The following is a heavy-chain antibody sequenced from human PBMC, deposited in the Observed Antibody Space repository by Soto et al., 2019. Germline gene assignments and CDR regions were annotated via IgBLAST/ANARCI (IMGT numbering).Heavy chain of an antibody. CDR1: GYSFTSYW. J-gene: IGHJ6*02. V-gene: IGHV5-51*01. CDR3: ASYSSSFGDYYYYGMDV. Sequence: GASLKISCKGSGYSFTSYWIGWVRQMPGKGLEWMGIIYPGDSDTRYSPSFQGQVTISADKSISTAYLQWSSLKASDTAMYYCASYSSSFGDYYYYGMDVWGQGTTVTVSS. CDR2: IYPGDSDT. D-gene: IGHD6-6*01.